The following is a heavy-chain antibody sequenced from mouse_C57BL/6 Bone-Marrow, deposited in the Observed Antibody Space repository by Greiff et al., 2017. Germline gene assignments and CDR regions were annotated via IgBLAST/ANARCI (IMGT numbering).Heavy chain of an antibody. CDR3: ARDYYGSSYVGYWYFDV. J-gene: IGHJ1*03. CDR2: INPSSGYT. CDR1: GYTFTSYT. V-gene: IGHV1-4*01. D-gene: IGHD1-1*01. Sequence: VQLQQSGAELARPGASVKMSCKASGYTFTSYTMHWVKQRPGQGLEWIGYINPSSGYTKYNQKFKDKATLTADKSSSTAYMQLSSLTSEDSAVYYCARDYYGSSYVGYWYFDVWGTGTMVTVSS.